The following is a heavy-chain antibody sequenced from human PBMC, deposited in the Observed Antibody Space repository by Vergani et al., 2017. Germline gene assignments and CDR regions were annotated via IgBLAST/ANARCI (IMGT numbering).Heavy chain of an antibody. CDR3: AKGYCSSTSCYLDP. CDR1: GFTFSSYW. J-gene: IGHJ5*02. Sequence: EVQLVESGGGLVQPGGSLRLSCAASGFTFSSYWMSWVRQAPGKGLEWVANIKQDGSEKYYVDSVKGRFTISRDNAKNSLYLQMNSLRAEDTAVYYCAKGYCSSTSCYLDPWGQGTLVTVSS. D-gene: IGHD2-2*01. V-gene: IGHV3-7*01. CDR2: IKQDGSEK.